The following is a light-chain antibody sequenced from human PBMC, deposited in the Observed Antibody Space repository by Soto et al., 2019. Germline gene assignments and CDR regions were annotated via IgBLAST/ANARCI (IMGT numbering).Light chain of an antibody. Sequence: EIVMTQSPVTLSVSPGERATLSFRASQSVSSSYLAWYQQKPGQAPRLLIYGASNRATGIPDRFSGSGSGTDFTLTISRLEPEDFAMYFCQQYVSSPQTFGQGTKVDI. CDR3: QQYVSSPQT. CDR2: GAS. J-gene: IGKJ1*01. CDR1: QSVSSSY. V-gene: IGKV3-20*01.